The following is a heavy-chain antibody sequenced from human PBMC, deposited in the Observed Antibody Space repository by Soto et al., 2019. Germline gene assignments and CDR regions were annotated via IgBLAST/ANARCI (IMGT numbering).Heavy chain of an antibody. CDR3: ARLEGLATISYYFDY. J-gene: IGHJ4*02. CDR2: IYYSGLT. V-gene: IGHV4-39*01. Sequence: QLQPQESGPGLVKPSETLSLTCTVSGGSISSSSYYWGWIRQPPGKGLEWIGSIYYSGLTYYNPSLKSRVTMSVDKSKNQFSLKLSSLTAADTAVYYCARLEGLATISYYFDYWGQGTLVTVSS. D-gene: IGHD3-9*01. CDR1: GGSISSSSYY.